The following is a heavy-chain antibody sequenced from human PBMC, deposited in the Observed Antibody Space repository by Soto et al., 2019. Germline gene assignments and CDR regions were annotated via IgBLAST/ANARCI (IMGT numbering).Heavy chain of an antibody. CDR3: AVLRRPLYSMVV. V-gene: IGHV1-58*01. CDR1: GFTFSTSA. Sequence: GASVKGSWKASGFTFSTSAVQWVRQARGQRPEWMGWIVGGSGNTNYAQNSQERVIITRDMSTSTVYMELSSLRSDDTAVYFCAVLRRPLYSMVVCGQGTSVT. J-gene: IGHJ6*02. CDR2: IVGGSGNT. D-gene: IGHD2-15*01.